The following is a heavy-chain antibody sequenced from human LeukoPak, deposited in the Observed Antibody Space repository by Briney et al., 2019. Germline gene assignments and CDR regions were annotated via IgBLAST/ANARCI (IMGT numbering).Heavy chain of an antibody. V-gene: IGHV4-30-2*01. Sequence: SQTLSLTCAVSGGSISSGGYSWSWIRQPPGKGLEWIGYIYHSGSTYYNPSLKSRVTISVDRSKNQFSLKLSSVTAADTAVYYCARATVAGEFRFDYWGQGTLVTVSS. CDR1: GGSISSGGYS. J-gene: IGHJ4*02. D-gene: IGHD6-19*01. CDR3: ARATVAGEFRFDY. CDR2: IYHSGST.